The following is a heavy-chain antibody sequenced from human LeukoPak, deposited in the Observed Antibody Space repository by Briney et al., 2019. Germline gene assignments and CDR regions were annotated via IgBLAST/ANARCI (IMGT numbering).Heavy chain of an antibody. D-gene: IGHD3-3*01. CDR2: ISGSGDST. CDR3: AKGDAEWGERYFDY. CDR1: AITFRSYA. Sequence: GGSMRLSCAAYAITFRSYAMSWVRQAPGKGLEWVSAISGSGDSTSYADSVKGRFTISRDNSKNTLYLQMNMLRAEDTAVYYCAKGDAEWGERYFDYWGQGIVVTVSS. J-gene: IGHJ4*02. V-gene: IGHV3-23*01.